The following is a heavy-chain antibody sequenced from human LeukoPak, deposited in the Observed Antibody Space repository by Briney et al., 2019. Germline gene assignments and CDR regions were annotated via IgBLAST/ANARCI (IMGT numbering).Heavy chain of an antibody. CDR1: GFTFSNYA. V-gene: IGHV3-23*01. CDR2: ISWSGGNS. D-gene: IGHD3-16*01. J-gene: IGHJ5*02. Sequence: QPGGSLRLSCAASGFTFSNYAMTWVRQAPGKGLEWVTSISWSGGNSYYADSVKGRFTISRDNSKNTLYLQMNNLRAEDTAVYYCARRLRAESDASPDNWIGPWGQGALVTVSS. CDR3: ARRLRAESDASPDNWIGP.